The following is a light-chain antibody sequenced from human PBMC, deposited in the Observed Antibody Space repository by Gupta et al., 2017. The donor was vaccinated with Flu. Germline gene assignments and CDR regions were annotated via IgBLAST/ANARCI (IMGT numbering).Light chain of an antibody. CDR1: SSDIGGFNY. CDR3: SSYTSTSTLGV. CDR2: EVA. J-gene: IGLJ1*01. Sequence: QSALSQPASVSGPPGPSITISCTGSSSDIGGFNYVSWYQQHPGKAPKLVISEVANRPSGVSDRFSGSKSGNTASLTISGLQAEDEAEYHCSSYTSTSTLGVFGTGTKVTV. V-gene: IGLV2-14*01.